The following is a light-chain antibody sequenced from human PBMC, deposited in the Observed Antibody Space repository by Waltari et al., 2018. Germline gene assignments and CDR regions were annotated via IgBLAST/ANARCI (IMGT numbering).Light chain of an antibody. Sequence: QSALAQPPSASGSPGQSVTISCPGPSSDVGGYNYVSWYQQHPGKPPKLMIYEVSKRPSGVPDRFSGSKSGNTASLTVSGLQAEDEAAYYCSSYAGSNFVVFGGGTKVTVL. CDR2: EVS. CDR3: SSYAGSNFVV. CDR1: SSDVGGYNY. J-gene: IGLJ2*01. V-gene: IGLV2-8*01.